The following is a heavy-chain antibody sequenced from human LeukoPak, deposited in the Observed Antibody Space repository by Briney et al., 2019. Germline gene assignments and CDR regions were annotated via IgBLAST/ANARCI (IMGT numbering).Heavy chain of an antibody. D-gene: IGHD3-3*02. CDR1: GGSISNGGYY. Sequence: SQTLSLTCTVSGGSISNGGYYWSWIRQHPGKGLEWIGYIYYNGRIIYNPSLKSRIAISVDTSKNQFSLKLSSVTAADTAVYYCARRVGAFPTYYFDYWGQGTRVTVSS. J-gene: IGHJ4*02. CDR2: IYYNGRI. V-gene: IGHV4-31*03. CDR3: ARRVGAFPTYYFDY.